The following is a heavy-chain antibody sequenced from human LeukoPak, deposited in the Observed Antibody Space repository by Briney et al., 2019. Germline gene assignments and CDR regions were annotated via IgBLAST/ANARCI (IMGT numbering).Heavy chain of an antibody. D-gene: IGHD5-12*01. CDR3: ARGGSRYSTSGTVDY. CDR1: GYSFTSYV. CDR2: ISTNTGNP. Sequence: ASVKVSCKASGYSFTSYVLNWVRQATGQGLEWMGWISTNTGNPTYAQGFTGRFVFSLDTSISTTYLQINSLKAEDTAVYYCARGGSRYSTSGTVDYWGQGTLVIVSS. V-gene: IGHV7-4-1*02. J-gene: IGHJ4*02.